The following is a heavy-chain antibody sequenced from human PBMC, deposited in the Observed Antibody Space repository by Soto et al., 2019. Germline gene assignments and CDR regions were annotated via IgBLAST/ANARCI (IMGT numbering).Heavy chain of an antibody. CDR1: GGLFSVFS. CDR2: VLPITGST. Sequence: QVQLVQSGAEVKKPGSSVKVSCKTSGGLFSVFSFNWVRQAPGQGLEWMGGVLPITGSTDYAQKFQGRLTITADRSTSTIYMALSRLTSDDTANYYCATIRVRGGPLRCEDGGEGTLISVSS. J-gene: IGHJ4*01. CDR3: ATIRVRGGPLRCED. D-gene: IGHD2-15*01. V-gene: IGHV1-69*06.